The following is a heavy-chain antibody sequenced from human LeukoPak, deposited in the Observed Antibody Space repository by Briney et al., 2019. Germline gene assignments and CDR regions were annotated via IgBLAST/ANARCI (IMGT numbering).Heavy chain of an antibody. V-gene: IGHV3-23*01. D-gene: IGHD2-2*01. Sequence: GGSLRLSCAGSGFTFSNSILSWVRQAPGKGLEWLSTFSGNDGYTYYADSVKGRFTISRDNSKNTVYLQMNSLRAEDTANYYCAKRSTGYYSDSWGQGTLVTVSS. J-gene: IGHJ4*02. CDR3: AKRSTGYYSDS. CDR1: GFTFSNSI. CDR2: FSGNDGYT.